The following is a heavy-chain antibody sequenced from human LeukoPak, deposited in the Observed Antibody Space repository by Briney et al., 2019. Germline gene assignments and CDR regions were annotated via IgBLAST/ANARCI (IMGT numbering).Heavy chain of an antibody. Sequence: GGSLRLSCSASGFTFSSYAMHWVRQAPGKGLEYVSAISSNGGSTYYADSVKGRFTIFRDNSKNTLYLQMSSLRAEDTAVYYCVKGFDYDILTAPDYWGQGTLVTVSS. CDR3: VKGFDYDILTAPDY. V-gene: IGHV3-64D*06. D-gene: IGHD3-9*01. CDR1: GFTFSSYA. J-gene: IGHJ4*02. CDR2: ISSNGGST.